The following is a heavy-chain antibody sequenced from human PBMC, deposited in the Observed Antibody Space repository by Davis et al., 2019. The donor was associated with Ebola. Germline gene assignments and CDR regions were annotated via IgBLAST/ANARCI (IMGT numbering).Heavy chain of an antibody. Sequence: GESLKISCVASGFMFSPYTFHWVRQAPGKGLEWVSTIDGSGVRTYYADSVKGRFTISRDNSKNTLYLQLNSLRADDTAVYYCAKDGTSSRGSHAFDIWGQGTMVTVSS. CDR2: IDGSGVRT. J-gene: IGHJ3*02. CDR1: GFMFSPYT. V-gene: IGHV3-23*01. D-gene: IGHD6-6*01. CDR3: AKDGTSSRGSHAFDI.